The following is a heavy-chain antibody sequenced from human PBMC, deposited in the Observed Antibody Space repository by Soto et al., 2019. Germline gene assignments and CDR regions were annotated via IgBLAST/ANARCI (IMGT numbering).Heavy chain of an antibody. D-gene: IGHD2-15*01. V-gene: IGHV4-59*01. CDR2: IYYSGST. J-gene: IGHJ4*02. CDR3: ASDNCSGGSCYNY. CDR1: GGSISSYY. Sequence: SQTLSLTCPFSGGSISSYYLSWIRHPPGKGLEWIGYIYYSGSTNYNPSLKSRVTISVDTSKNQFSLKLSSVTAADTAVYYCASDNCSGGSCYNYWGQGTLVTVSS.